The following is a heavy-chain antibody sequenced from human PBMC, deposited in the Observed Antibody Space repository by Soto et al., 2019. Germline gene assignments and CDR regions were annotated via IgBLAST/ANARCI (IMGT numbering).Heavy chain of an antibody. D-gene: IGHD3-22*01. J-gene: IGHJ4*02. CDR1: GYSFAGYW. Sequence: GESLKISCKGSGYSFAGYWITWVRQKPGKGLEWMGRIDPSDSQTYYSPSFRGHVTISVTKSITTVFLQWSSLRASDTAMYYCARQIYDSDTGPNFQYYFDSWGQGTPVTVAS. CDR2: IDPSDSQT. CDR3: ARQIYDSDTGPNFQYYFDS. V-gene: IGHV5-10-1*01.